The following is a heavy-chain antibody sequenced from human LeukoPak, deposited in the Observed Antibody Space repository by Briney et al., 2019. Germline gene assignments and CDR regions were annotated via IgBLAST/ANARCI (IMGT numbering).Heavy chain of an antibody. CDR3: ASAQFYYDSSGPYYFDY. CDR1: GGTFSNYA. D-gene: IGHD3-22*01. V-gene: IGHV1-69*13. Sequence: SVKVSCKASGGTFSNYAISWVRQAPGQGLEWMAGIIPIFGTAKYAQKFQGRVTITADESTSTAYMELSSLRSEDTALYYCASAQFYYDSSGPYYFDYWGQGTLVTVSS. CDR2: IIPIFGTA. J-gene: IGHJ4*02.